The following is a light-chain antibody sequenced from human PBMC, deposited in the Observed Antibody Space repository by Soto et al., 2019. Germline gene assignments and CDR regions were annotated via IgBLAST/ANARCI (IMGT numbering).Light chain of an antibody. CDR1: RSVSSY. Sequence: EVMLTQSPATLSLSPGERATLSCRASRSVSSYLAWYQQKPGQAPRLLISDASNRATGIPARFSGSGSGTDFTLTISSLEPEDFAVYYCQQYYATPFTFGPGTKVDI. V-gene: IGKV3-11*01. J-gene: IGKJ3*01. CDR3: QQYYATPFT. CDR2: DAS.